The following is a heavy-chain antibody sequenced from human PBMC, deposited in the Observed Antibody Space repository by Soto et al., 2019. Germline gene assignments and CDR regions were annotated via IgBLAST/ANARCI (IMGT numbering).Heavy chain of an antibody. D-gene: IGHD1-26*01. CDR3: AKVDFAFIVEEHGFDY. Sequence: GGSLRLSCAASGFTFSSYAMSWVRQAPGKGLEWVSAISGSGGSTYYADSVKGRFTISRDNSKNTLYLQMNSLRAEDTAVYYCAKVDFAFIVEEHGFDYWGQGTLVTVSS. J-gene: IGHJ4*02. CDR1: GFTFSSYA. CDR2: ISGSGGST. V-gene: IGHV3-23*01.